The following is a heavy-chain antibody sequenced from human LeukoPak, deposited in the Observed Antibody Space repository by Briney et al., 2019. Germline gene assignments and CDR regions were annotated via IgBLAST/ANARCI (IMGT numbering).Heavy chain of an antibody. J-gene: IGHJ4*02. CDR3: AKDADTMIVVVPEDYFDY. CDR1: GFPFSNYW. V-gene: IGHV3-7*03. D-gene: IGHD3-22*01. Sequence: GGSLRLSCAASGFPFSNYWMSWVRQAPGKGLEWVASIKQDGGEEFYVDSVKGRFSISRDNSKNTLYLQMNSLRAEDTAVYYCAKDADTMIVVVPEDYFDYWGQGTLVTVSS. CDR2: IKQDGGEE.